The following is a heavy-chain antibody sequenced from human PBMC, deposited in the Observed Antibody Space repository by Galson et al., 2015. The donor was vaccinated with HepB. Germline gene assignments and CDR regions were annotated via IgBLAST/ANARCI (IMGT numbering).Heavy chain of an antibody. Sequence: SLRLSCAASGFTISTYGMHWVRQAPGKGLEWVAVIWYDGSRKYYADSVEGRFAISRDNSRNTLYLQMNSLRADDTAVYYCAREMYGQLLYRYFDSWGQGTLVTVSS. CDR2: IWYDGSRK. D-gene: IGHD2-2*02. CDR3: AREMYGQLLYRYFDS. J-gene: IGHJ4*02. CDR1: GFTISTYG. V-gene: IGHV3-33*01.